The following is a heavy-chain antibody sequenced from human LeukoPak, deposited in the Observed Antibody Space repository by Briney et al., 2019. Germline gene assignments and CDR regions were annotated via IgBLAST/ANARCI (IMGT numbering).Heavy chain of an antibody. J-gene: IGHJ4*02. CDR1: GYTFTAYV. CDR3: ARDPYLSPVVSGAARFDS. D-gene: IGHD4-23*01. Sequence: GSSVKVSCKTSGYTFTAYVINWVRQAPGQGLEWMGWINTNTGNPTYAQGFTGRLVFSLDTSVSTAYLQINSLEAEDTAGYYCARDPYLSPVVSGAARFDSWGQGALLTVSS. V-gene: IGHV7-4-1*02. CDR2: INTNTGNP.